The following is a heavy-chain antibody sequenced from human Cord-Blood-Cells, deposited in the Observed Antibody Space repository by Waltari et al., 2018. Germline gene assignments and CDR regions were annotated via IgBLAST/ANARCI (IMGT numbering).Heavy chain of an antibody. J-gene: IGHJ4*02. CDR2: INHSGST. CDR1: GGSFSGSY. V-gene: IGHV4-34*01. CDR3: ARVGAAGDY. Sequence: QVHLQQWGAGLLKPSETLSLTCAVIGGSFSGSYSSWIRQPPGKGLEWIGEINHSGSTNYNPSLKSRVTISVDTSKNQFSLKLSSVTAADTAVYYCARVGAAGDYWGQGTLVTVSS. D-gene: IGHD6-13*01.